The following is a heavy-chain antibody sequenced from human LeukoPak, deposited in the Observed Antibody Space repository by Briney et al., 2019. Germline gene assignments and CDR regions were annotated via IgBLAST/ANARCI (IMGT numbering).Heavy chain of an antibody. CDR3: ASGSDTAMEE. J-gene: IGHJ4*02. Sequence: GGSLRLSCAASGFTFSSYAMHWVRQAPGKGLEWVAVISYDGSNKYYADSVKGRFTISRDNSKNTLYLQMNSLRAEDTAVYYCASGSDTAMEEWGQGTLVTVSS. V-gene: IGHV3-30-3*01. CDR1: GFTFSSYA. CDR2: ISYDGSNK. D-gene: IGHD5-18*01.